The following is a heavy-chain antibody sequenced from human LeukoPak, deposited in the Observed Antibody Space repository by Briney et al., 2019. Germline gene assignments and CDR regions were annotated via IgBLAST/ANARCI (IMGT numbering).Heavy chain of an antibody. Sequence: PGGSLRLSCAASGFTFSSYSMNWVRQAPGKGLEWVSAISGSGGSTYYADSVKGRFTISRDNSKNTLYLQMNSLRAEDTAVYYCANAGYYYDSSGYFGYWGQGTLVTVSS. J-gene: IGHJ4*02. CDR3: ANAGYYYDSSGYFGY. V-gene: IGHV3-23*01. CDR2: ISGSGGST. CDR1: GFTFSSYS. D-gene: IGHD3-22*01.